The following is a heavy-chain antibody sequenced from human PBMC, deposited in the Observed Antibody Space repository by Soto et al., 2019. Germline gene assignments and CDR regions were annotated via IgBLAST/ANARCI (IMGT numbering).Heavy chain of an antibody. Sequence: QVQLVQSGAEVKKPGSSVNFSCKASGGTFNNLAINWVRQAPGQGLEWMGGITPILGAANYAQKFQGRVSIVADESPXAXSXXLSSLRSDDTAMYYCATDGHITRFGVASAPYAMDVWGQGTTVTVSS. J-gene: IGHJ6*02. CDR1: GGTFNNLA. CDR3: ATDGHITRFGVASAPYAMDV. CDR2: ITPILGAA. V-gene: IGHV1-69*11. D-gene: IGHD3-3*01.